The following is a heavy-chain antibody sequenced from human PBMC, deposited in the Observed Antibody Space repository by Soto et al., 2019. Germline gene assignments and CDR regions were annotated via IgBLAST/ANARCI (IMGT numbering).Heavy chain of an antibody. CDR3: ARDPPYCGRILDY. V-gene: IGHV6-1*01. CDR2: TYYRSGWFY. D-gene: IGHD1-26*01. Sequence: QVELQQSGPGLVQPSQTLSLTCAISGDSVSNNRDAWNWIRQSPSRGLEWLGRTYYRSGWFYNYAXSXXXLXSINVDTSKNRFSLQLISATPEGTAVYYCARDPPYCGRILDYWRQGSLVTVSS. J-gene: IGHJ4*02. CDR1: GDSVSNNRDA.